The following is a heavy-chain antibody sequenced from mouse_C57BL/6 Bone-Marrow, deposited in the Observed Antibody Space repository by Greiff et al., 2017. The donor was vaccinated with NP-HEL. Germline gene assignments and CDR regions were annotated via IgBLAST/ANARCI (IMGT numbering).Heavy chain of an antibody. CDR3: ARRGQLRLRSYWYFDV. Sequence: EVHLVESGGGLVKPGGSLKLSCAASGFTFSDYGMHWVRQAPEKGLEWVAYISSGSSTIYYADTVKGRFTISRDNATNTLFLQMTSLRSEDTAMYYCARRGQLRLRSYWYFDVWGTGTTVTVSS. CDR2: ISSGSSTI. J-gene: IGHJ1*03. CDR1: GFTFSDYG. V-gene: IGHV5-17*01. D-gene: IGHD3-2*02.